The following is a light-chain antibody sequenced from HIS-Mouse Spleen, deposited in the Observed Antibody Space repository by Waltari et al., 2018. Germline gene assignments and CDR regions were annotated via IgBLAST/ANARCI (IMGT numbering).Light chain of an antibody. CDR3: YSTDSSGNHRV. V-gene: IGLV3-10*01. CDR1: SLPKKY. J-gene: IGLJ2*01. CDR2: EDS. Sequence: SYELTQPPSVSVSPGQTARITCPGASLPKKYAYSYPQKSGQAPVLVIYEDSKRPSGIPERFSGSSSGTMATLTISGAQVEDEADYYCYSTDSSGNHRVFGGGTKLTVL.